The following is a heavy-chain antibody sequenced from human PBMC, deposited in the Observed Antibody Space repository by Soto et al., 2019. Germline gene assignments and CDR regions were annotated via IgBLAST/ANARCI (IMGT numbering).Heavy chain of an antibody. J-gene: IGHJ6*02. V-gene: IGHV4-30-4*01. Sequence: PSETLSLTCTFSGGSISSGDYYWSWIRQPPGKGLEWIGYIYYSGSTYYNPSLKSRVTISVDTSKNQFSLKLSSVTAADTAVYYCARTLDTAIYGMDVWGQGTTVTVSS. D-gene: IGHD5-18*01. CDR2: IYYSGST. CDR3: ARTLDTAIYGMDV. CDR1: GGSISSGDYY.